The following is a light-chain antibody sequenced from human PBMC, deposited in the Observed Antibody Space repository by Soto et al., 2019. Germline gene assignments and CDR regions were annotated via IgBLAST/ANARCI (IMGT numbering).Light chain of an antibody. CDR1: QGINTF. J-gene: IGKJ4*01. CDR3: QQLDCSPWT. Sequence: SASGGGVDTGGCLASQGINTFLAWYQQKPGKAPKLLIYAASTLQSGVPSRFSGSGSGTDFTLTLRSLQPDDFATYYCQQLDCSPWTFGGGTKVDIK. CDR2: AAS. V-gene: IGKV1-9*01.